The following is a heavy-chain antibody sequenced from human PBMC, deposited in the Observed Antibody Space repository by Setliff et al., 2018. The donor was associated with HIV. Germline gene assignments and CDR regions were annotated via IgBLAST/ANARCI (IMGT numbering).Heavy chain of an antibody. CDR1: GDSITNSMHY. CDR3: ASRIYYYDSSRVLREEGFDP. J-gene: IGHJ5*02. D-gene: IGHD3-22*01. V-gene: IGHV4-39*01. CDR2: IHYNDGKT. Sequence: SETLSLTCTVSGDSITNSMHYWSWIRQPPGKGLEFIGSIHYNDGKTYYNAALRSRVTISADTSKNQFSMKLNSGTAADTAVYYCASRIYYYDSSRVLREEGFDPWGQGTLVTVSS.